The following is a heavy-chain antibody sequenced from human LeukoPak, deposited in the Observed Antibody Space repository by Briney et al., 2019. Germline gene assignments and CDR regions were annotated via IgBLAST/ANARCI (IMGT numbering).Heavy chain of an antibody. D-gene: IGHD6-19*01. V-gene: IGHV3-23*01. CDR2: TSGSGGST. CDR3: AKGRLSGVVVAEYGMDV. Sequence: GGSLRLSCAASGFTLSSYAMSWVRQAPGKGLEWVSATSGSGGSTYYADSVKGRFTISRDNSKNTLYLQTNSLRAEDTAVYYCAKGRLSGVVVAEYGMDVWGQGTTITVSS. CDR1: GFTLSSYA. J-gene: IGHJ6*02.